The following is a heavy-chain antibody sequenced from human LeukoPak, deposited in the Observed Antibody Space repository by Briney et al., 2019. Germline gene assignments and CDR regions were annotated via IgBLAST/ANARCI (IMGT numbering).Heavy chain of an antibody. CDR1: GFTFSSYG. D-gene: IGHD3-22*01. CDR2: IWYDGSNK. V-gene: IGHV3-33*06. J-gene: IGHJ4*02. Sequence: GRSLRLSCAASGFTFSSYGMHWVRQAPGKGLEWVAVIWYDGSNKYYADSVKGRFTISRDNSKNTLCLQMNSLRAEDTAVYYCAKDRYYDSSGYYDYWGQGTLVTVSS. CDR3: AKDRYYDSSGYYDY.